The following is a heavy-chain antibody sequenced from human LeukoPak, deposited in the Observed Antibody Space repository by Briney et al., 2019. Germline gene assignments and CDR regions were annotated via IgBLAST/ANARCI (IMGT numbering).Heavy chain of an antibody. V-gene: IGHV3-23*01. Sequence: GGSLRLSCAASGFTFSSYAMSWVRQAPGKGLEWVSAISGSGGSTYYADSVKARSTISRDNSKNTLYLQMNSLRAEDTAVYYCAKGWSRQQLVQDYWGQGTLVTVSS. D-gene: IGHD6-13*01. J-gene: IGHJ4*02. CDR1: GFTFSSYA. CDR2: ISGSGGST. CDR3: AKGWSRQQLVQDY.